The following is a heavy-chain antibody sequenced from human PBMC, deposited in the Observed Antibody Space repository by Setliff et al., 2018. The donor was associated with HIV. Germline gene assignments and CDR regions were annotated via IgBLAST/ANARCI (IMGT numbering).Heavy chain of an antibody. CDR2: IYHSGST. Sequence: PSETLSLTCAVSGGSISSNWWSWVRQSPGKGLEWIGEIYHSGSTHYNPSLQSRVTISVDKSKSQFSLKLNSVTAADTAVYYCGGIGYYSIDYWGQGTLVTVSS. CDR3: GGIGYYSIDY. D-gene: IGHD3-22*01. V-gene: IGHV4-4*02. J-gene: IGHJ4*02. CDR1: GGSISSNW.